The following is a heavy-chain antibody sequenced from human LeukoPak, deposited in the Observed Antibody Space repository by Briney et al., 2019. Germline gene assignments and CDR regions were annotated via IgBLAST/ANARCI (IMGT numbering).Heavy chain of an antibody. D-gene: IGHD2-2*01. CDR1: GFTFSSYA. Sequence: GRSLRLSCAASGFTFSSYAMSWVRQAPGKGLEWVSAISGSGNTTHHSDSVKGQFNISRDNSKSTLFLQMNSLSAEDTAVYYCARGPYCGGTTCYSIGAFDIWGQGTMVTVSS. J-gene: IGHJ3*02. CDR2: ISGSGNTT. CDR3: ARGPYCGGTTCYSIGAFDI. V-gene: IGHV3-23*01.